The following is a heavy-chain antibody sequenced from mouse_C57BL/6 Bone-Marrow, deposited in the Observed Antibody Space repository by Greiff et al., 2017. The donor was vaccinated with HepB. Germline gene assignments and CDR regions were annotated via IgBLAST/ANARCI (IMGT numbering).Heavy chain of an antibody. J-gene: IGHJ2*01. CDR1: GYTFTSYG. D-gene: IGHD2-12*01. Sequence: VQLQESGAELARPGASVKLSCKASGYTFTSYGISWVKQRTGQGLEWIGEIYPRSGNTYYNEKFKGKATLTADKSSSTAYMELRSLTSEDSAVYFCARAYYNINFDYWGQGTTLTVSS. V-gene: IGHV1-81*01. CDR3: ARAYYNINFDY. CDR2: IYPRSGNT.